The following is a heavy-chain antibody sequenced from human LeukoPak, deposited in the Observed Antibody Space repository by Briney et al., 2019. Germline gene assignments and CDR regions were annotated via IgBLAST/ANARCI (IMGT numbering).Heavy chain of an antibody. V-gene: IGHV1-24*01. J-gene: IGHJ4*02. CDR3: ATVRGLFRYYFHY. CDR1: GYTLTELS. Sequence: ASVKVSCKVSGYTLTELSMHWVRQAPGKGLEWMGGFDPEDAETMYAQKFQGRVTMTEDTSTDTAYMELSSLRSEDTAVYYCATVRGLFRYYFHYWGQGTLVTVSS. CDR2: FDPEDAET.